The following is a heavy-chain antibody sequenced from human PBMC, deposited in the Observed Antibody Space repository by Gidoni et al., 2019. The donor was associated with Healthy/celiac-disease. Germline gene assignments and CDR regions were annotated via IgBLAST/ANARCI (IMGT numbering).Heavy chain of an antibody. V-gene: IGHV3-21*01. CDR2: ISSSSSYI. Sequence: EVQLVESGGGLVKPGGSLRLSCAASGFTFSSYSMNLVGQAPGKGLEWVSSISSSSSYIYYADSVKGRFTISRDNAKNSLYLQMNSLRAEDTAVYYCARADVDTAMAGDWGQGTLVTVSS. D-gene: IGHD5-18*01. J-gene: IGHJ4*02. CDR1: GFTFSSYS. CDR3: ARADVDTAMAGD.